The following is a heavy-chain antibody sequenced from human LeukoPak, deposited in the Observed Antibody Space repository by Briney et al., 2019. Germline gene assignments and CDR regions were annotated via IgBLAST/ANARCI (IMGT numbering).Heavy chain of an antibody. J-gene: IGHJ6*02. V-gene: IGHV3-53*01. CDR2: IYTGGST. Sequence: PGGSLRLSCAASGFIVSNKYMVWVRQAPGKGLEWVSVIYTGGSTYYADSVKGRFTISRDNPKNTVHLQMNRLRVEDTAVYYCATTVISGSDGMDVWGQGTTVTVSS. D-gene: IGHD4-11*01. CDR1: GFIVSNKY. CDR3: ATTVISGSDGMDV.